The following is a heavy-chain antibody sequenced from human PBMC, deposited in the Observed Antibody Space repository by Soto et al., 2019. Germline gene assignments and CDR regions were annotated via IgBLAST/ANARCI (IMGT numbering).Heavy chain of an antibody. CDR2: IYPGDSDT. CDR3: ARIIGYCRNNDCSWTFDI. J-gene: IGHJ3*02. Sequence: PGESLKTSCKGSGYSFTSYWIGWVRQMPGKGLAWMGIIYPGDSDTRYSPSFQGQVTISVDKSISTAYLQLSSLKASDTAMYYCARIIGYCRNNDCSWTFDIWGQGTMVTVSS. CDR1: GYSFTSYW. V-gene: IGHV5-51*01. D-gene: IGHD2-15*01.